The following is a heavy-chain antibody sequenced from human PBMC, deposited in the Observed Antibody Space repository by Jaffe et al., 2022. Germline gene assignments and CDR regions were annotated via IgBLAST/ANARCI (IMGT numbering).Heavy chain of an antibody. CDR3: TRVIGSGYVNYYFDY. J-gene: IGHJ4*02. CDR1: GFTFGDYA. Sequence: EVQLVESGGGLVQPGRSLRLSCTASGFTFGDYAMSWVRQAPGKGLEWVGFIRSKAYGGTTEYAASVKGRFTISRDDSKSIAYLQMNSLKTEDTAVYYCTRVIGSGYVNYYFDYWGQGTLVTVSS. CDR2: IRSKAYGGTT. D-gene: IGHD5-12*01. V-gene: IGHV3-49*04.